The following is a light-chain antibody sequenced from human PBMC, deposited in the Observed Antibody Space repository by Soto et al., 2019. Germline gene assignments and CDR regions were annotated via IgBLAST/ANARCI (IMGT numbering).Light chain of an antibody. CDR3: XXXXXXPXT. CDR1: QDINIY. CDR2: AAS. V-gene: IGKV1-27*01. J-gene: IGKJ4*01. Sequence: DIQMTQSPSSLSASVGDRVTITCRAGQDINIYLAWYQQKPGKVPKLLISAASTLESGVPSRFSGSGSGTXFTLXIXSXXPEDXXXXXXXXXXXXPXTFGGGTKVEIK.